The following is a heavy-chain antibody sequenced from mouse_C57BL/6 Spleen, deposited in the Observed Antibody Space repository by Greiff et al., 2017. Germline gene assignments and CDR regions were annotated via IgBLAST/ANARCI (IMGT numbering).Heavy chain of an antibody. CDR3: ARVVNTTGFDY. Sequence: QVQLQQPGAELVRPGSSVKLSCKASGYTFTSYWMHWVKQRPIQGLEWIGNIDPSDSETHYNQKFKDKATLTVDKSSSTAYMQLSSLTSEDSAVYYCARVVNTTGFDYWGQGTTLTVSS. V-gene: IGHV1-52*01. CDR1: GYTFTSYW. J-gene: IGHJ2*01. D-gene: IGHD1-1*01. CDR2: IDPSDSET.